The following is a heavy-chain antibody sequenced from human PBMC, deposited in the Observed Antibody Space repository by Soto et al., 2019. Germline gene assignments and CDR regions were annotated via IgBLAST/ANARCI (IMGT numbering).Heavy chain of an antibody. CDR2: IGGSGGST. V-gene: IGHV3-23*01. CDR3: AKDKYFD. D-gene: IGHD3-22*01. CDR1: GFTVSNYG. J-gene: IGHJ4*02. Sequence: EVQLLESGGGVVQPGGSLRLSCAASGFTVSNYGMNWVRQAPGKGLEWVSGIGGSGGSTYYADSVKGRFTISRDNSKNTLYLEMNSLRDEDTAVYYCAKDKYFDRGQGTLVTVSS.